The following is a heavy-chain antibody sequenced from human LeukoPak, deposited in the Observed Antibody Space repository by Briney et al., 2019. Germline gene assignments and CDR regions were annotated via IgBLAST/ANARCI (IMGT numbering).Heavy chain of an antibody. CDR1: GYTFTGYY. CDR2: INPNSGGT. Sequence: ASVKVSCKASGYTFTGYYMHWVRQAPGQGLEWMGWINPNSGGTNYAQKFQGRVTMTRDTSISTAYMELSRLRSDDTAVYYCARGPAGMYYYDSSGYNHFDYWGQGTLVTVSS. V-gene: IGHV1-2*02. D-gene: IGHD3-22*01. CDR3: ARGPAGMYYYDSSGYNHFDY. J-gene: IGHJ4*02.